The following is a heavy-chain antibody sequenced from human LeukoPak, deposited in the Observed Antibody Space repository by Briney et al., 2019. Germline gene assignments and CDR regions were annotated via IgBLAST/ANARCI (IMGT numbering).Heavy chain of an antibody. CDR2: ISDSGVNT. J-gene: IGHJ6*03. Sequence: GGSLRLSCAASGFTFSSYAMRWVRQAPGKGLERVAGISDSGVNTHYIDSVKGRFTISRDNSKSTLYLQMNSLRAEDTAVYYCAKADCNAIYCHVVDAWGKGTTVTVS. CDR1: GFTFSSYA. D-gene: IGHD2-8*01. V-gene: IGHV3-23*01. CDR3: AKADCNAIYCHVVDA.